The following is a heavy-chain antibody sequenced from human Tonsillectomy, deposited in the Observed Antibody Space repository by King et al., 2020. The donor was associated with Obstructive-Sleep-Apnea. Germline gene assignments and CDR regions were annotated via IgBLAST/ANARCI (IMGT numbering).Heavy chain of an antibody. D-gene: IGHD4-17*01. CDR2: INQDGSEI. CDR3: AREDRDYGDYGFDY. CDR1: GFTFSSYW. Sequence: ESGGGLVQPGGSLRLSCGASGFTFSSYWMTWVRQAPGKGLEWVANINQDGSEIYYVDSVKGRFTISRDNGKKSLFLQMTSLRAEDTAVYYCAREDRDYGDYGFDYWGQGTLVTVSS. V-gene: IGHV3-7*01. J-gene: IGHJ4*02.